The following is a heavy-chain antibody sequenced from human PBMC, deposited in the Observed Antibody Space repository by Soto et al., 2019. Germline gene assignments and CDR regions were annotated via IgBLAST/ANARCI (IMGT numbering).Heavy chain of an antibody. CDR1: GFSLSTSAVG. D-gene: IGHD3-10*01. CDR2: IYWDDDK. V-gene: IGHV2-5*02. Sequence: SGPTLVNPTQTLTLTCTFSGFSLSTSAVGVGWVRQPPGKGLEWLALIYWDDDKRYSPTLKSRLTITKDTSKNQVVLTLTNMDPVDTATYYCAHSPFRGQTGDAFDIWGQGTLVTVSS. J-gene: IGHJ3*02. CDR3: AHSPFRGQTGDAFDI.